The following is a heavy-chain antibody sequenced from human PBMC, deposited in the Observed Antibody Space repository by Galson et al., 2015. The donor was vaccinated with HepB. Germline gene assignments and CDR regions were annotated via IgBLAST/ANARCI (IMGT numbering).Heavy chain of an antibody. V-gene: IGHV3-66*01. Sequence: SLRLSCAASGFTVSSNYMSWVRQAPGKGLEWVSVIYSGGSTYYADSVKGRFTISGDNSKNTLYLQMNSLRAEDTAVYYCAGEPAVAGSGSLDYWGQGTLVTVSS. D-gene: IGHD6-19*01. CDR2: IYSGGST. CDR1: GFTVSSNY. CDR3: AGEPAVAGSGSLDY. J-gene: IGHJ4*02.